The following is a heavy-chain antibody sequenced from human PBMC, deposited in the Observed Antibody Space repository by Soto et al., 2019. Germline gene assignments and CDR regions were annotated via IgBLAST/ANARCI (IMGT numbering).Heavy chain of an antibody. CDR3: ARGEGRLVGTWFDP. V-gene: IGHV4-34*01. D-gene: IGHD5-12*01. CDR2: INHSGST. CDR1: GGSFSRYY. Sequence: QVQLQQWGTGLLKPSETLSLTCDVYGGSFSRYYWHWIRQPPGKGLEWLGEINHSGSTNYNPSLESRVTTAIDTSKTQCSPKPDSVTAADTAVYYCARGEGRLVGTWFDPCGQGTLVTVSS. J-gene: IGHJ5*02.